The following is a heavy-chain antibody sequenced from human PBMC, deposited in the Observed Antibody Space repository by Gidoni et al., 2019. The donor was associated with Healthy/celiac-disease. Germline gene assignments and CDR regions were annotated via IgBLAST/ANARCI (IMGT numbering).Heavy chain of an antibody. D-gene: IGHD3-22*01. CDR2: ISAYNGNT. J-gene: IGHJ4*02. CDR3: ARPVDNYDSSGYNDY. Sequence: QVQLVQSGAEVKKPVASVKVSCTASGYTFTSYGISWVRQAPGQGLEWMGWISAYNGNTNYAQKLQGRVTMTTDTSTSTAYMELRSLRSDDTAVYYCARPVDNYDSSGYNDYWGQGTLVTVSS. V-gene: IGHV1-18*01. CDR1: GYTFTSYG.